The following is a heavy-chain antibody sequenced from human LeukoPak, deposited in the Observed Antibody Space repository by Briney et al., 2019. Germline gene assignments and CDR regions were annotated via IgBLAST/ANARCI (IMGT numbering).Heavy chain of an antibody. CDR1: GFTFSIYG. CDR3: ARGYSSSWYPFH. Sequence: GGSLRLSCAAFGFTFSIYGMHWVRQAPGKGLEWVAIIWYDGSNEYYADSVKGRFTISRDNSKNTLYLRMNSLRAEDTAVYYCARGYSSSWYPFHWGQGTLVTVSS. J-gene: IGHJ4*02. D-gene: IGHD6-13*01. CDR2: IWYDGSNE. V-gene: IGHV3-33*01.